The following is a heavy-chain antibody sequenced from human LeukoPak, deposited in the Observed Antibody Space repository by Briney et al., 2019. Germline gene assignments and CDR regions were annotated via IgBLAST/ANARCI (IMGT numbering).Heavy chain of an antibody. V-gene: IGHV4-61*02. Sequence: NPSETLSLTCTVSGDSISSGDYYWSWIRQPAGKGLEWIGRISSSGSTNYNPSLKSRVTISVDTSKNQFSLKLSSVTAADTAVYYCARSRYSSDYYYMDVWGKGTTVTVSS. CDR2: ISSSGST. J-gene: IGHJ6*03. CDR1: GDSISSGDYY. D-gene: IGHD6-19*01. CDR3: ARSRYSSDYYYMDV.